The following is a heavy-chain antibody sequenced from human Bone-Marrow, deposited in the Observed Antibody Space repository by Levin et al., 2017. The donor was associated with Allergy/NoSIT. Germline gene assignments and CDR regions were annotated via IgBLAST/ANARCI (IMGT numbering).Heavy chain of an antibody. CDR3: ARDSIYCSGGSCYPDAFDI. V-gene: IGHV3-30-3*01. J-gene: IGHJ3*02. D-gene: IGHD2-15*01. CDR1: GFTFSSYA. CDR2: ISYDGSNK. Sequence: GESLKISCAASGFTFSSYAMHWVRQAPGKGLEWVAVISYDGSNKYYADSVKGRFTISRDNSKNTLYLQMNSLRAEDTAVYYCARDSIYCSGGSCYPDAFDIWGQGTMVTVSS.